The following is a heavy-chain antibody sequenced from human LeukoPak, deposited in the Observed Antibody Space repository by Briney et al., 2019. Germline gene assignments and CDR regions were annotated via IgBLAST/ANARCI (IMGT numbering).Heavy chain of an antibody. D-gene: IGHD3-22*01. J-gene: IGHJ4*02. CDR3: ARFKGGYYYDSSGIDY. V-gene: IGHV4-30-2*02. CDR1: GGSISSGGYS. CDR2: IYHSGST. Sequence: SQTLSLTCAVSGGSISSGGYSWSWIRQPPGKGLEWIGYIYHSGSTYYNPSLKSRVTISVDTSKNQFSLKLSSVTAADTAVYYCARFKGGYYYDSSGIDYWGQGTLVTVSS.